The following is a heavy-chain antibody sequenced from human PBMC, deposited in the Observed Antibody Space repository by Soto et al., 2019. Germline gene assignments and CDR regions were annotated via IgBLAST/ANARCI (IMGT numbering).Heavy chain of an antibody. CDR2: ISWDGGST. D-gene: IGHD3-3*01. J-gene: IGHJ6*02. Sequence: EVQLVESGGVVVQPGGSLRLSCAASGFTFDDYAMHWVRQAPGKGLEWVSLISWDGGSTYYADSVKGRFTISRDNAKNSLYLQMNSLRAEDTAVYYCARGGAYDFWSGYYIYYYYGMDVWGQGTTVTVSS. V-gene: IGHV3-43D*04. CDR3: ARGGAYDFWSGYYIYYYYGMDV. CDR1: GFTFDDYA.